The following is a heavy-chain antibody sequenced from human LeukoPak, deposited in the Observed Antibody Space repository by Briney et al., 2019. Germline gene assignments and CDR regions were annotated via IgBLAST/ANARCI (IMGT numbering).Heavy chain of an antibody. Sequence: PGGSLRLSCAASGFTFSTSWMHWVRQTPGKGLMWVARINPDGSKTTYADSVKGRFTIYRDNAKKTLFLEMNSLRAEDTAVYYCAKDHGRPLFSLPNNFFDPWGQGTRVTVSS. CDR3: AKDHGRPLFSLPNNFFDP. V-gene: IGHV3-74*01. CDR2: INPDGSKT. CDR1: GFTFSTSW. D-gene: IGHD6-6*01. J-gene: IGHJ5*02.